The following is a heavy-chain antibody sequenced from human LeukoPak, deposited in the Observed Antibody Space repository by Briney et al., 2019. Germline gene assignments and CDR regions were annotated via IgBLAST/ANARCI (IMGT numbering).Heavy chain of an antibody. CDR2: IYTSGST. D-gene: IGHD6-13*01. CDR3: ARDLVAAAGEYYFAY. Sequence: SETLSLTCTVSGGSISSYYWSWIRQPAGKGLEWIGRIYTSGSTNYNPSLKSRVTMSVDTSKNQFSLKLSSVTAADTAVYYCARDLVAAAGEYYFAYWGQGTLVTVSS. CDR1: GGSISSYY. V-gene: IGHV4-4*07. J-gene: IGHJ4*02.